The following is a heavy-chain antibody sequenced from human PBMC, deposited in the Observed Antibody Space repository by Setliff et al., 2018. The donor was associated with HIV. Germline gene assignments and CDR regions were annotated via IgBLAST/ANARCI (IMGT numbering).Heavy chain of an antibody. V-gene: IGHV4-31*01. CDR1: GGSISSSTYY. J-gene: IGHJ5*02. D-gene: IGHD3-10*01. CDR2: MSYTGIT. CDR3: ARAPYVSGSFGWFDP. Sequence: SETLSLTCTVSGGSISSSTYYWNWFRQSPGKGLEWIGYMSYTGITNYNPSLKSLVTISLDTSKNQFSLKLTSVTAADTAVYYCARAPYVSGSFGWFDPWGQGTLVTVSS.